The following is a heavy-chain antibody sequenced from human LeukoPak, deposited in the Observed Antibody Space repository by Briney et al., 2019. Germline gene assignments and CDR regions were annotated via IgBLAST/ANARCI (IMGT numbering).Heavy chain of an antibody. CDR2: ISAYNGNT. CDR1: GYTFTGYY. D-gene: IGHD6-13*01. J-gene: IGHJ2*01. V-gene: IGHV1-18*04. CDR3: ARSKGANIAAAGNVDL. Sequence: ASVKVSCKASGYTFTGYYMHWVRQAPGQGLEWMGWISAYNGNTNYAQKLQGRVTMTTDTSTSTAYMELRSLRSDDTAVYYCARSKGANIAAAGNVDLWGRGTLVTVSS.